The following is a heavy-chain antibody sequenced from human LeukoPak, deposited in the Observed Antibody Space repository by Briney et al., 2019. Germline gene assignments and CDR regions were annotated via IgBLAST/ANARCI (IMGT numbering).Heavy chain of an antibody. CDR3: AKPSRITMISYYFDY. CDR1: GFTFSSYA. D-gene: IGHD3-22*01. V-gene: IGHV3-23*01. J-gene: IGHJ4*02. CDR2: ISGGGGST. Sequence: GGSLRLSCAASGFTFSSYAMSWVRQAPGKGLEWVSAISGGGGSTYYADSVKGRFTISRDNSKNTLYLQMNSLRAEDTAVYYCAKPSRITMISYYFDYWGQGTLVTVSS.